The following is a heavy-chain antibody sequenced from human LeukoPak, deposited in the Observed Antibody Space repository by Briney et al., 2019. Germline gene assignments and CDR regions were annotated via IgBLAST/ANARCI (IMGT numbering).Heavy chain of an antibody. Sequence: GGSLRLSCAASGFSFSSYAIHWVRQAPGKGLEWVALISYDETNKYYADSVKGRFTISRDNSKNTVFLQMNSLRPEDTAVYYCAKDAYSSGPNWFDPWGQGTLVTVSS. CDR2: ISYDETNK. J-gene: IGHJ5*02. V-gene: IGHV3-30*18. D-gene: IGHD6-19*01. CDR3: AKDAYSSGPNWFDP. CDR1: GFSFSSYA.